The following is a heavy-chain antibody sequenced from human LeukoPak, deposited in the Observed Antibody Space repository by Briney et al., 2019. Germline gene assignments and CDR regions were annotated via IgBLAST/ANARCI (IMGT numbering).Heavy chain of an antibody. V-gene: IGHV5-51*01. CDR1: GYSFTSYW. J-gene: IGHJ4*02. Sequence: GESLKISCKGSGYSFTSYWIGWVRQMPGKGLEWMGIIYPGDSDTRYSPSFQGQVTISADRSISTAYLQWSSLKASDTAMYYCARGLGYCSSTSCYFDYWGQGTLVTVSS. D-gene: IGHD2-2*01. CDR2: IYPGDSDT. CDR3: ARGLGYCSSTSCYFDY.